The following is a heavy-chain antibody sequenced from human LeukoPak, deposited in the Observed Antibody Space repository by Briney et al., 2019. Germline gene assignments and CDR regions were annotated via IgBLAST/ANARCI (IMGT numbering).Heavy chain of an antibody. Sequence: PGGSLRLSCAASGFTFSNYAMHWVRQAPGKGLEWVAVISYDGSNKYNADSVKGRFTISRDNSKNTLYLQMNSLKAEDTAVYYCAKDPRYSSSWSYFDYWGQGTLVTVSS. D-gene: IGHD6-13*01. CDR3: AKDPRYSSSWSYFDY. V-gene: IGHV3-30-3*01. J-gene: IGHJ4*02. CDR2: ISYDGSNK. CDR1: GFTFSNYA.